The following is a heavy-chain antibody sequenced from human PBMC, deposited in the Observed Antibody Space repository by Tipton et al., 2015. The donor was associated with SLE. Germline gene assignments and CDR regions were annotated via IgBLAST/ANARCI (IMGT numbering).Heavy chain of an antibody. CDR3: ARGRGALGYCSGGSCSGTFDI. CDR1: GGSVSSYY. V-gene: IGHV4-59*02. CDR2: ISYSGST. Sequence: LRLSCTVSGGSVSSYYWSWIRQPPGKGLEWIGYISYSGSTNYNPSLKSRVTISVDTSKNSLNLQMNSLRADDTAVYYCARGRGALGYCSGGSCSGTFDIWGQGTMVTVSS. J-gene: IGHJ3*02. D-gene: IGHD2-15*01.